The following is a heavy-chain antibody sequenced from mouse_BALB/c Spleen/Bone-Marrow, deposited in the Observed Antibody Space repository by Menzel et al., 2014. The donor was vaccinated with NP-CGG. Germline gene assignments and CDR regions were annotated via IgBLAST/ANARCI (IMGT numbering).Heavy chain of an antibody. J-gene: IGHJ1*01. CDR2: IRNKAKGYTT. CDR3: ARDENVGIYWYFDV. CDR1: GFTFTDYY. V-gene: IGHV7-3*02. Sequence: DVKLQESGGGSVQPGGSLRLSCATSGFTFTDYYMSWVRPPPGKALEWLGFIRNKAKGYTTDYSASVKGRFTISRDNSQRILYLQMNTLRAEDSATYYCARDENVGIYWYFDVWGAGTTVIVSS.